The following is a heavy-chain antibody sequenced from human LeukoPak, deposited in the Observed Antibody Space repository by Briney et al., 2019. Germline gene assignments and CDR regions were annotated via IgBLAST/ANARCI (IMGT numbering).Heavy chain of an antibody. CDR2: IYWNDDK. CDR3: AHRGSSWYYFDY. V-gene: IGHV2-5*01. D-gene: IGHD6-13*01. CDR1: GFSLSTSGVG. J-gene: IGHJ4*02. Sequence: SGPTLVKPTQTLTLTCTFSGFSLSTSGVGVGWIRQPPGKALEWLALIYWNDDKRYSPSLKSRLTITKDTSKNQVVLTMTNMDPVDTATYYRAHRGSSWYYFDYWGQGTLVTVSS.